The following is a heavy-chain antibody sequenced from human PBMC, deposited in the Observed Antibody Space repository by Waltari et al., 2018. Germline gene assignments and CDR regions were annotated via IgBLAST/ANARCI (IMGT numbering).Heavy chain of an antibody. CDR1: GYTFTSYA. Sequence: QVQLVQSGAEVKKPGASVKVSCKASGYTFTSYAMHWVRQAPGQRLEWMGWINAVNRNTKYSQKVQGRVTITRDTSAGTAYMGLSSLRSEDTAVDYCAGDAEQQQYYYGMDVWGQGTTVTVSS. CDR2: INAVNRNT. J-gene: IGHJ6*02. V-gene: IGHV1-3*01. CDR3: AGDAEQQQYYYGMDV. D-gene: IGHD6-13*01.